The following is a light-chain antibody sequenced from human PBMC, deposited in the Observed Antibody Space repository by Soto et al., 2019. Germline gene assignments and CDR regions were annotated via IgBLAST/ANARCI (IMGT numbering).Light chain of an antibody. J-gene: IGLJ3*02. CDR3: ETWDSNNWV. V-gene: IGLV4-60*02. CDR2: LEGSGNY. Sequence: QLVLTQSSSASASLGSSVKLTCTLSSGHSSYIIAWHQQQPGKAPRYLMKLEGSGNYNKGSGVPDRFSGSSSGADRYLTISKLQFEDEADYYCETWDSNNWVFGGGTQLTVL. CDR1: SGHSSYI.